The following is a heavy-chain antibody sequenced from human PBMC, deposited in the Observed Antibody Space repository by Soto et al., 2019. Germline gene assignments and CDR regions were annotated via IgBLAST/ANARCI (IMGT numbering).Heavy chain of an antibody. CDR2: IFYSGST. CDR1: GGSISCGGYY. Sequence: SETLSLTCTVSGGSISCGGYYWSWIRQHPGKGLEWIGYIFYSGSTYYNPSLKSQFTISVDTSKNQFSLKLSSVTAADTAVYYCARVGYSGSYFDYWGQGTLVTVSS. V-gene: IGHV4-31*01. CDR3: ARVGYSGSYFDY. D-gene: IGHD5-12*01. J-gene: IGHJ4*02.